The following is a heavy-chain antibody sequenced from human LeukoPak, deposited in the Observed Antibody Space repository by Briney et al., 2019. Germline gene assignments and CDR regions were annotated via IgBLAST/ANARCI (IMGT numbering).Heavy chain of an antibody. J-gene: IGHJ4*02. CDR3: ATERDSSWTFDY. CDR2: IWSDGSNQ. Sequence: HPGTSLRLSCAASGFSFSTYAMHWVRQAPGKGLDWVAMIWSDGSNQYHAGSLQGRFTISRDNSKNTLYLQMNSLRAEDTAVYYCATERDSSWTFDYWGQGTLVTVSS. D-gene: IGHD6-13*01. V-gene: IGHV3-33*01. CDR1: GFSFSTYA.